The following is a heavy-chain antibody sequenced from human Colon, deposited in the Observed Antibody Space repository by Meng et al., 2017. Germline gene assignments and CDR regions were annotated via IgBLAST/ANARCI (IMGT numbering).Heavy chain of an antibody. CDR2: IIPIMGPA. V-gene: IGHV1-69*06. J-gene: IGHJ4*02. CDR3: ARDRAYGDYAYFDH. CDR1: GDTFSPYS. Sequence: SVKVSCKASGDTFSPYSFSWVRQAPGPGVEWMGGIIPIMGPAKTAQTFQGRVKITADTSTNTLYMELTGLTSDDTAVYYCARDRAYGDYAYFDHWGQGTQVTVSS. D-gene: IGHD4-17*01.